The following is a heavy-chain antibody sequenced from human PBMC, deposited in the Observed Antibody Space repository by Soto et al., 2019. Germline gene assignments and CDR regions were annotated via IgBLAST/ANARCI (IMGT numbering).Heavy chain of an antibody. V-gene: IGHV3-30*18. Sequence: GGSLRLSCAASGFTFSSYGMHWVRQTPGKGLEWVAVISYDGSNKYYADFVKGRFTISRDNSKNTLYLQMNSLRAEDTAVYYCAKDPSPPHYWGQGTLVTVSS. CDR3: AKDPSPPHY. J-gene: IGHJ4*02. CDR2: ISYDGSNK. CDR1: GFTFSSYG.